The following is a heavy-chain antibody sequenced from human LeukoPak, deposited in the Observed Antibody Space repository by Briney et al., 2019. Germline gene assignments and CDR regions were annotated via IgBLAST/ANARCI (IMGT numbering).Heavy chain of an antibody. V-gene: IGHV3-53*01. CDR1: GFTASSNY. CDR2: IYGGGNI. CDR3: ARGAGYNYPYYFDY. Sequence: GGSLRLSCAASGFTASSNYMNWVRQAPGKGLEWVSVIYGGGNIYYADSVKGRFTISRDNSKNTLYLQMNSLRTEDTAVYYCARGAGYNYPYYFDYWGQGTLVTVSS. J-gene: IGHJ4*02. D-gene: IGHD5-24*01.